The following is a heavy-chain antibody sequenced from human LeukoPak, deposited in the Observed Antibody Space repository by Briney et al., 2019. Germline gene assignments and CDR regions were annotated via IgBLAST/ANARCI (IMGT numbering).Heavy chain of an antibody. Sequence: GGSLRLSCAASGFTFSSYSMNWVRQAPGKGLEWVSSISSSSSYIYYAASVKRRFTISRDNAKNSLYLQMNSLRAEDTAVYYCARGYYDILPGPQIRRYAFDIWGQGTMVTVSS. J-gene: IGHJ3*02. D-gene: IGHD3-9*01. CDR2: ISSSSSYI. V-gene: IGHV3-21*01. CDR3: ARGYYDILPGPQIRRYAFDI. CDR1: GFTFSSYS.